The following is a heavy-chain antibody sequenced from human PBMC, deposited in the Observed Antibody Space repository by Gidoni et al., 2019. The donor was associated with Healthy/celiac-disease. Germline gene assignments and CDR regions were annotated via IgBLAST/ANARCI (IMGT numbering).Heavy chain of an antibody. V-gene: IGHV3-48*04. Sequence: EVQLVESGGGLVQPGGSLRLSCAASGFTFSSYSMNWVRQAPGKGLEWVSYISSSSSTIYYADSVKGRFTISRDNAKNSLYLQMNSLRAEDTAVYYCSCERDPEYQLLSSYYYYGMDVWGQGTTVTVSS. D-gene: IGHD2-2*01. CDR2: ISSSSSTI. J-gene: IGHJ6*02. CDR1: GFTFSSYS. CDR3: SCERDPEYQLLSSYYYYGMDV.